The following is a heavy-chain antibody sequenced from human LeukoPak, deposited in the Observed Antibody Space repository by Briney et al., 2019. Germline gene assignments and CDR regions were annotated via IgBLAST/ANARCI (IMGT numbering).Heavy chain of an antibody. Sequence: GGSLRLSCAASGFTFSSYAMHWVRQAPGKGLEWVAAISYDGSNKYYADSVKGRFTISRDNSKNTLYLQMNSLRAEDTAVYYCARVIVYYDFWGPGDVWGQGTTVTVSS. CDR1: GFTFSSYA. CDR2: ISYDGSNK. V-gene: IGHV3-30-3*01. J-gene: IGHJ6*02. D-gene: IGHD3-3*01. CDR3: ARVIVYYDFWGPGDV.